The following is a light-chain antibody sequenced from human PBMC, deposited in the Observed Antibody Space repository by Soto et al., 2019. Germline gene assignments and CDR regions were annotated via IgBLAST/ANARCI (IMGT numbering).Light chain of an antibody. V-gene: IGKV3-20*01. CDR1: QSISYIY. J-gene: IGKJ1*01. CDR2: GAS. Sequence: DIVLTQSPGTLSLSPGERATHSCRASQSISYIYLAWYQHRPGQAPRLLIYGASSRATGIPDRFSGSGSGTDFTLTISRLEPEDFAVYYCQQYGMSPWTFGQGTKVEI. CDR3: QQYGMSPWT.